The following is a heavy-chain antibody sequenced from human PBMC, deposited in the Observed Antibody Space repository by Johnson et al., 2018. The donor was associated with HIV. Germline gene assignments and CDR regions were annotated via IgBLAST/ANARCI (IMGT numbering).Heavy chain of an antibody. CDR2: INWSGGTT. D-gene: IGHD1-26*01. Sequence: VQLVESRGVLVQPGGSLRLSCAASGFTVSSNYMSWVRQAPGKGLEWVSGINWSGGTTGYADSVKGRFTISRDNTKNSLYLQMNSLRAEDTALYSCEREGGIVAAQGDAFDIWGQRTMVTVSS. CDR1: GFTVSSNY. CDR3: EREGGIVAAQGDAFDI. J-gene: IGHJ3*02. V-gene: IGHV3-20*04.